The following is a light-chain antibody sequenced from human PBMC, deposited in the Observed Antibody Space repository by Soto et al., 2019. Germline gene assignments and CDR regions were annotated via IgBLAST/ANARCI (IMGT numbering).Light chain of an antibody. CDR2: GAS. Sequence: IVLTQSPGTLSLSPGERATLSCRASQSVASSYLAWYQQKLGQAPRLLIYGASSRAPGIPDRFSGSGSVTDFTLTISRLEPEDFAVYYCQQYGSSPFTFGQGTRRAI. CDR3: QQYGSSPFT. CDR1: QSVASSY. V-gene: IGKV3-20*01. J-gene: IGKJ5*01.